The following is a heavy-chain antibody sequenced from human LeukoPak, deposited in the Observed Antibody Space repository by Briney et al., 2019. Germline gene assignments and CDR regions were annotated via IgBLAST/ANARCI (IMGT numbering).Heavy chain of an antibody. V-gene: IGHV1-8*01. J-gene: IGHJ6*02. CDR1: GYTFTSYD. D-gene: IGHD3-10*01. Sequence: ASVKVSRKASGYTFTSYDINWVRQATGQGLEWMGWMNPNSGNTGYAQKFQGRVTMTRNTSISTAYMELSSLRSEDTAVYYCARGNLLWFGELLLDYYYYYGMDVWGQGTTVTVSS. CDR2: MNPNSGNT. CDR3: ARGNLLWFGELLLDYYYYYGMDV.